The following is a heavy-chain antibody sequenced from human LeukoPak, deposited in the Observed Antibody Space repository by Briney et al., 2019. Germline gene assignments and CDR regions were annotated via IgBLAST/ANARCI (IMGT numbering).Heavy chain of an antibody. D-gene: IGHD3-10*01. CDR3: AKGRWALFDC. Sequence: SQTLSLTCDISEDSVSSNSAAWNWIRQSPSRGLEWLGRTYYRSKWYNDYAVSLKSRMTINADTSKNQFSLQLNSVTPEDTAVYYCAKGRWALFDCWGQGTLVIVSS. CDR2: TYYRSKWYN. J-gene: IGHJ4*02. V-gene: IGHV6-1*01. CDR1: EDSVSSNSAA.